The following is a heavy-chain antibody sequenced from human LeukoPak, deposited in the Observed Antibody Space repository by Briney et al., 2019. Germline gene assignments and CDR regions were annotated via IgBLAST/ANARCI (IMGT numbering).Heavy chain of an antibody. Sequence: GRSLRLSCAASGFTFDDYAMHWVRHAPGKGLEWFSGISWNSGSIGYADSVKGRFTISRDNAKNSLYLQMNSLRAEDTALYYCAKATGGIAVAGHFFDYWGQGTLVTVSS. CDR2: ISWNSGSI. D-gene: IGHD6-19*01. CDR1: GFTFDDYA. CDR3: AKATGGIAVAGHFFDY. J-gene: IGHJ4*02. V-gene: IGHV3-9*01.